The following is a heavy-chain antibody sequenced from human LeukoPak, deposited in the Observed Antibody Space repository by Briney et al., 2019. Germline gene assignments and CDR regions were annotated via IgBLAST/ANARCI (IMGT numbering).Heavy chain of an antibody. J-gene: IGHJ4*02. CDR2: FRSKAYGGTT. CDR1: GYTFGDYA. D-gene: IGHD6-19*01. Sequence: GGSLRLSCTASGYTFGDYAMSWVRQAPGKGLEWVGFFRSKAYGGTTEYAASVKGRFTISRDDSKSIAYLQMNSLKTEDKAVYYCTRSAGYSSGWYHDYWGQGTLVTVSS. V-gene: IGHV3-49*04. CDR3: TRSAGYSSGWYHDY.